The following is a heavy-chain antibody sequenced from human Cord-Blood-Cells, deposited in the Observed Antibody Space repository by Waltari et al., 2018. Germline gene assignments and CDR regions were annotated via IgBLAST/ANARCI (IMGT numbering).Heavy chain of an antibody. CDR3: AREGDSSSWYYFDY. CDR1: GFTFSSYA. Sequence: QVQLVESGGGVVQPGRSLRLSCAASGFTFSSYAMPWSRQAPGKGLEWVAVISYDGSNKYYADSVKGRFTISRDNSKNTLYLQMNSLRAEDTAVYYCAREGDSSSWYYFDYWGQGTLVTVSS. J-gene: IGHJ4*02. CDR2: ISYDGSNK. D-gene: IGHD6-13*01. V-gene: IGHV3-30-3*01.